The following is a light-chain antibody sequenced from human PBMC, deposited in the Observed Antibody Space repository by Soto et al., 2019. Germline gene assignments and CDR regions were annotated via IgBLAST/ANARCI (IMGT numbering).Light chain of an antibody. CDR1: QSVSNT. CDR2: DAS. V-gene: IGKV3-15*01. J-gene: IGKJ1*01. Sequence: ILMTQSPATLSVSPGERATLSCRASQSVSNTLAWYQQKPGQAPRLLIYDASTRATGLPARFSGIGSGTDFTLTISGLLSEAFAVYYCEQYNNCRPWTSGRGLKVYVK. CDR3: EQYNNCRPWT.